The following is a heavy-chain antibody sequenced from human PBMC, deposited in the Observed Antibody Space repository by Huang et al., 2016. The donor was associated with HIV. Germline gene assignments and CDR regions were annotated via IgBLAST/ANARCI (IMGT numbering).Heavy chain of an antibody. CDR3: ARLTSGWYQDY. CDR2: LNPNSGKT. J-gene: IGHJ4*02. Sequence: QVQLVQSGPEVKKPGASVKVSCQTSGYIFRNYDINWVRQGPGQGLQWMGWLNPNSGKTAYGQNFQGRVTLTRSTSTGAAYMVLNSLTSQDTAVYYCARLTSGWYQDYWGQGTLVTVSS. CDR1: GYIFRNYD. D-gene: IGHD6-19*01. V-gene: IGHV1-8*01.